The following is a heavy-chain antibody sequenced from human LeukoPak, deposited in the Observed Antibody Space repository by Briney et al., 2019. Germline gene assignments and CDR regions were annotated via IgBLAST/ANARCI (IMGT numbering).Heavy chain of an antibody. Sequence: SETLSLTCTASGGSISSYYWNWIRQPPGKGLEWIGYINSSRSTNYNPYLKSRVTISVDTSKNQFSLKLSSVTAADTAVYYCARHVCSSTSCYRDYYYYMDVWGKGTTVTVSS. J-gene: IGHJ6*03. CDR3: ARHVCSSTSCYRDYYYYMDV. CDR1: GGSISSYY. CDR2: INSSRST. D-gene: IGHD2-2*02. V-gene: IGHV4-59*08.